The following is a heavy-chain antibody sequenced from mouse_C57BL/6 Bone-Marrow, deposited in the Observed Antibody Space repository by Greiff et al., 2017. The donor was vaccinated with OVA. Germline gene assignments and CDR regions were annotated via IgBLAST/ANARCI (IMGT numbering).Heavy chain of an antibody. CDR3: AIYYGNYLYWYFDV. CDR1: GYTFTDYY. CDR2: INPYNGGT. D-gene: IGHD2-1*01. Sequence: EVQLQQSGPVLVKPGASVKMSCKASGYTFTDYYMNWVKQSHGKSLEWIGVINPYNGGTSYNQKFKGKATLTVDKSSSTAYLELNSLTSEDSAVYYCAIYYGNYLYWYFDVWGTGTTVTVSS. V-gene: IGHV1-19*01. J-gene: IGHJ1*03.